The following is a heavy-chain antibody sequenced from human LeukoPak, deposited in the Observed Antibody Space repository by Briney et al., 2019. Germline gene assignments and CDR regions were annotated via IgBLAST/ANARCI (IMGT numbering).Heavy chain of an antibody. J-gene: IGHJ6*03. D-gene: IGHD5-12*01. CDR2: IKSKTDGGTT. Sequence: GGSLRLSCAASGFTFSSAPMSWVRQAPGKGLEGVGRIKSKTDGGTTDYAAPVKGRFTISRDDSKNTLYLQMNSLKTEDTAVYYCTTVDSGWYYYYYYMDVWGKGTTVTVSS. V-gene: IGHV3-15*01. CDR1: GFTFSSAP. CDR3: TTVDSGWYYYYYYMDV.